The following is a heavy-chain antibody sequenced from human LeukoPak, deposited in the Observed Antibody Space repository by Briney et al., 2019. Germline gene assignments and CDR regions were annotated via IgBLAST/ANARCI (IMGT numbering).Heavy chain of an antibody. CDR1: GFTFSSYW. CDR3: ARMMGGSYYIWGPPYFDC. V-gene: IGHV3-74*01. J-gene: IGHJ4*02. Sequence: QTGGSLRLSCAASGFTFSSYWMHWVRQAPGKGLVWVSRINSDGSSTSYADSVKGRSTISRDNAKNTLYLQMNSLRAEDTAVYYCARMMGGSYYIWGPPYFDCWDQGTLATVSS. D-gene: IGHD1-26*01. CDR2: INSDGSST.